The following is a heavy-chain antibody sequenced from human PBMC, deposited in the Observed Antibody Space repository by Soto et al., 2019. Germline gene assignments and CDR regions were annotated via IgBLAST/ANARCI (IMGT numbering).Heavy chain of an antibody. CDR1: GFTFSSYE. CDR3: ARDEVYGSGSLHAYFRDYYYYYYGMDV. V-gene: IGHV3-48*03. Sequence: PGGSLRLSCAASGFTFSSYEMNWVRQAPGKGLEWVSYISSSGSTIYYADSVKGRFTISRDNATNSLYLQMNSLRAEDTAVYYCARDEVYGSGSLHAYFRDYYYYYYGMDVWGQGTTVTVSS. D-gene: IGHD3-10*01. CDR2: ISSSGSTI. J-gene: IGHJ6*02.